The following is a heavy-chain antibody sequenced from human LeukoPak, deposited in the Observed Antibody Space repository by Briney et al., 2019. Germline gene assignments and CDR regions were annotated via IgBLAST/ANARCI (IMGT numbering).Heavy chain of an antibody. Sequence: SETLSLTCGVSGGSISNYFWTWVRQPAGKGLEWIGRISASGSTNQNPSLKSRISMSLDTSKSQVSLKLTSVTAADSAVYYRARDDRVWGGNNWFDPWGQGTLVTVSS. CDR2: ISASGST. J-gene: IGHJ5*02. V-gene: IGHV4-4*07. D-gene: IGHD1-26*01. CDR3: ARDDRVWGGNNWFDP. CDR1: GGSISNYF.